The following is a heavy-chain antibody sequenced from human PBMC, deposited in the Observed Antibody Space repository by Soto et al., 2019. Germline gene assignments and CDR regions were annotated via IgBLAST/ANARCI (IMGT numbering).Heavy chain of an antibody. CDR3: AAESSTGWFDP. CDR2: IVVGSGNT. CDR1: GFTFTSSA. J-gene: IGHJ5*02. D-gene: IGHD2-2*01. Sequence: QMQLVQSGPEVKKPGTSVKVSCKASGFTFTSSAVQWVRQARGQRLEWIGWIVVGSGNTNYAQKFQERVTITRDMSTSTDYMELSSLRSEDTAVYYCAAESSTGWFDPWGQGTLVTVSS. V-gene: IGHV1-58*01.